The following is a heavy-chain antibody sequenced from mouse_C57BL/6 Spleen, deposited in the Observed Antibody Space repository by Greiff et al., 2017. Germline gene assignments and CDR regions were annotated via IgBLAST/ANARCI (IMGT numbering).Heavy chain of an antibody. Sequence: EVKLMESGEGLVKPGGSLKLSCAASGFTFSSYAMSWVRQTPEKRLEWVAYISSGGDYIYYADTVKGRFTIARDNARNTLYLQMSSLKSEDTAMYYCTRASYDYYPSGFGYWGQGTTLTVSS. V-gene: IGHV5-9-1*02. CDR3: TRASYDYYPSGFGY. J-gene: IGHJ2*01. CDR2: ISSGGDYI. D-gene: IGHD2-4*01. CDR1: GFTFSSYA.